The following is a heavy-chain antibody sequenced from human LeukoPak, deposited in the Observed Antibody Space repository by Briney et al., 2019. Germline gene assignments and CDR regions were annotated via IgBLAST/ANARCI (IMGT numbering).Heavy chain of an antibody. D-gene: IGHD3-22*01. Sequence: SVKVSCKASGGTFSSYAISWVRQAPGQGLEWMGGIIPIFGTANYAQKFQGRVTITADESTSTAYMELSSLRSEDTAVYYCARDSHYDSSGFSLQAYYFDYWGQGTLVTVSS. V-gene: IGHV1-69*01. CDR1: GGTFSSYA. CDR2: IIPIFGTA. J-gene: IGHJ4*02. CDR3: ARDSHYDSSGFSLQAYYFDY.